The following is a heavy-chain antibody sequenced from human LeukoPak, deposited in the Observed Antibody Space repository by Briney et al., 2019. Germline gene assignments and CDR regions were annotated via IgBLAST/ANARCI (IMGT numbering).Heavy chain of an antibody. Sequence: SETLSLTCTVSGDSSSNSIYYWAWIRQPPGKGLEWIGSIDYSGSTYYNPSLKSRATISIDTSKNQFSLKLSSVTAADTAVYYCAREVAAVLTYSSSQRGLWGQGTLVTVSS. V-gene: IGHV4-39*07. CDR2: IDYSGST. CDR1: GDSSSNSIYY. D-gene: IGHD6-13*01. CDR3: AREVAAVLTYSSSQRGL. J-gene: IGHJ4*02.